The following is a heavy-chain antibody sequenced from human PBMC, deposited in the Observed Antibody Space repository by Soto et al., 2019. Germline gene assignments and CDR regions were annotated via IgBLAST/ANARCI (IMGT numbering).Heavy chain of an antibody. CDR3: ARLYNNYHYYMAV. V-gene: IGHV4-59*08. CDR2: IYYSGST. D-gene: IGHD1-1*01. CDR1: GGSISSYY. Sequence: PSETLSLTCTVSGGSISSYYWSWIRQPPGKGLEWIGYIYYSGSTNYNPSLKSRVTISVDTSKNQFSLKLSSVTAADTAVYYCARLYNNYHYYMAVWGKGTTVTVSS. J-gene: IGHJ6*03.